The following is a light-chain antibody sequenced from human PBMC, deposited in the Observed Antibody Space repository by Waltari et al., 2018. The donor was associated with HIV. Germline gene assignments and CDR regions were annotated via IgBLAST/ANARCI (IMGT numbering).Light chain of an antibody. CDR2: ETD. Sequence: QVVVTQEPSLSVSPGGPVTVTCASVTGSVSKTHYTHWLQLKPGQAPRTLIYETDKRHPWTAGRFAGSLIGGRAALMLAGALPDDEADYYCLLSYSGVRVFGGGTRLTV. CDR3: LLSYSGVRV. J-gene: IGLJ3*02. CDR1: TGSVSKTHY. V-gene: IGLV7-46*01.